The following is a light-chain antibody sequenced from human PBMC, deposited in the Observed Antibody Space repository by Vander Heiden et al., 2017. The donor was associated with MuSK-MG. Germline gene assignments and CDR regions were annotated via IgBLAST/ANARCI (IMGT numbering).Light chain of an antibody. CDR3: QSWGTGIRV. Sequence: QLVLTHSPSASASLGASVQLTCTLRSGHSTYAIAWHQHQPGKGPRFLLKLNMDGSQKRGDGITDRFSGSRSGAERYLTISNRKSEDEGDYYCQSWGTGIRVFGGGTTVTVL. CDR2: LNMDGSQ. J-gene: IGLJ3*02. V-gene: IGLV4-69*01. CDR1: SGHSTYA.